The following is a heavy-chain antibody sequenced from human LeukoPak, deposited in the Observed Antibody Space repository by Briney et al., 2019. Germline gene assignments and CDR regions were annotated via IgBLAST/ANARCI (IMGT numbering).Heavy chain of an antibody. Sequence: GESLELSCKASGYSFTNYGIVWLRQMPGRGLEWMGIIYTDNSDVRYSPSFRGRVTISADKSVNTAYLQWSSLKASDTAMYYCAIFQEYHDIGTGYFTFWGQGTLVTVSS. J-gene: IGHJ4*02. CDR2: IYTDNSDV. V-gene: IGHV5-51*01. CDR1: GYSFTNYG. D-gene: IGHD3-9*01. CDR3: AIFQEYHDIGTGYFTF.